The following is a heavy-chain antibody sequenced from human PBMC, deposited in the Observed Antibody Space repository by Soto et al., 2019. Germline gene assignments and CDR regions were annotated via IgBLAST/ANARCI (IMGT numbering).Heavy chain of an antibody. D-gene: IGHD3-16*01. V-gene: IGHV3-48*01. CDR3: AREAHRGGFDL. CDR2: ANTGSTAI. J-gene: IGHJ5*02. Sequence: GGSLRLSCAGSGFTLSSYSMNWVRQSPRRGLEWIAYANTGSTAIYYADSVKGRFTISRDNAQNSLYLQMDSLRAEDTAMFYCAREAHRGGFDLWGQGP. CDR1: GFTLSSYS.